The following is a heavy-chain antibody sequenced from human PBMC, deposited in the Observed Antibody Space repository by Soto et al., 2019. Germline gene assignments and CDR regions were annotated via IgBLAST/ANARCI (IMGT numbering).Heavy chain of an antibody. J-gene: IGHJ4*02. V-gene: IGHV4-4*02. CDR3: ARHVAVPRTRGFDY. Sequence: QVQLQESGPGLVKPSGTLSLTCAVSGASISDNWWSWVRQPPGKGLEWIGEIYHSGTTTYNPSLKSRVIISVDKSASQISLTLNSVTAADPAIYYCARHVAVPRTRGFDYWGQGTPVTVSS. CDR1: GASISDNW. CDR2: IYHSGTT. D-gene: IGHD2-15*01.